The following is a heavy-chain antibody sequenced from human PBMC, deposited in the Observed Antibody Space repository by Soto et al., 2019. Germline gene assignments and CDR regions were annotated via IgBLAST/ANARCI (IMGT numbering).Heavy chain of an antibody. D-gene: IGHD6-13*01. CDR1: GGSISSGGYY. CDR3: ARIPGACYSSSCLYLMLAYGMDV. V-gene: IGHV4-31*03. CDR2: IYYSGST. Sequence: SETLSLTCTVSGGSISSGGYYWSWIRQHPGKGLEWIGYIYYSGSTYYNPSLKSRVTISVDTSKNQFSLKLSSVTAADTAVYYCARIPGACYSSSCLYLMLAYGMDVWGQGTTVTVSS. J-gene: IGHJ6*02.